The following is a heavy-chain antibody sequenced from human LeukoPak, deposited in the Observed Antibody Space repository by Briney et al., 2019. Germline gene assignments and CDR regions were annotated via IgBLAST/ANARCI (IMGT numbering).Heavy chain of an antibody. D-gene: IGHD3-10*01. V-gene: IGHV4-59*01. CDR1: GGSISSYY. J-gene: IGHJ5*02. CDR3: ARVWFGELLFWFDP. Sequence: SETLSLTCTVSGGSISSYYWSWIRQPPGEGLEWIGYIYYSGSTNYNPSLKSRVTISVDTSKNQFSLKLSSVTAADTAVYYCARVWFGELLFWFDPWGQGTLVTVSS. CDR2: IYYSGST.